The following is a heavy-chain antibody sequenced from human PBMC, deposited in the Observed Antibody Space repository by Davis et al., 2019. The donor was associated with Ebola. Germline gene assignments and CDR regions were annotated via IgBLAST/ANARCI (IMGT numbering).Heavy chain of an antibody. CDR1: GFTFSDYY. D-gene: IGHD3-22*01. J-gene: IGHJ6*02. CDR2: ISSSSSYT. CDR3: ASHSSHYYYYGMDV. Sequence: PGGSLRLSCAASGFTFSDYYMSWIRQAPGKGLEWVSYISSSSSYTNYADSVKGRFTISRDNAKNSLYLQMNSLRAEDTALYYCASHSSHYYYYGMDVWGQGTTVTVSS. V-gene: IGHV3-11*03.